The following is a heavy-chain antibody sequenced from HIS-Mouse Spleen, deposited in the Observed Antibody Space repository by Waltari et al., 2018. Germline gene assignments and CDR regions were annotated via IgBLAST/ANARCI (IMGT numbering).Heavy chain of an antibody. V-gene: IGHV1-2*02. Sequence: QVQLVQSGAEVTKPGASVKVSCKASGYTFTGYYMHWVRPAPGQGLEWMGWINPNSGGTNYAQKFQGRVTMTRDTSISTAYMELSRLRSDDTAVYYCAREPLRDGYNSYYYYGMDVWGQGTTVTVSS. CDR1: GYTFTGYY. CDR2: INPNSGGT. CDR3: AREPLRDGYNSYYYYGMDV. D-gene: IGHD5-12*01. J-gene: IGHJ6*02.